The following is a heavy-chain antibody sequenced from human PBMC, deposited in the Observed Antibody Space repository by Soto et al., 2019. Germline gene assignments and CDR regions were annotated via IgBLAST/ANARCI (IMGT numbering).Heavy chain of an antibody. CDR3: ARGGWLRAGDAFDI. D-gene: IGHD5-12*01. Sequence: SETLSLTCTVSGGSISSYYWSWIRQPPGKGLEWIGYIYYSGSTNYNPSLKSRVTISVDTSKNQFSLKLSSVTAADTAVYYCARGGWLRAGDAFDIWGQGTMVTV. V-gene: IGHV4-59*01. J-gene: IGHJ3*02. CDR2: IYYSGST. CDR1: GGSISSYY.